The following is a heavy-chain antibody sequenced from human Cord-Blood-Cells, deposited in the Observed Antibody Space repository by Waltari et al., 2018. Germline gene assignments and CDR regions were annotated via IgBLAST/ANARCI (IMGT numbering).Heavy chain of an antibody. V-gene: IGHV1-2*02. Sequence: QVQLVQSGAEVKKPGASVKVSCKASGYTFTGYYMHWVRQAPGQGLEWMGWINPNSGGTNYAQKFQGRDTMTRDTSISTAYMELSRLRSDDTAVYYCAPAYCGGDCYLYFQHWGQGTLVTVSS. J-gene: IGHJ1*01. CDR1: GYTFTGYY. CDR3: APAYCGGDCYLYFQH. CDR2: INPNSGGT. D-gene: IGHD2-21*01.